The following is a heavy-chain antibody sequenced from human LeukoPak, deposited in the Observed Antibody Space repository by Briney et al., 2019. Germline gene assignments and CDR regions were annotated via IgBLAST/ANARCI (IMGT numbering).Heavy chain of an antibody. CDR2: IYYSGST. V-gene: IGHV4-31*02. J-gene: IGHJ5*02. Sequence: LRLSCAASGFTFSSYSMDWVRQHPGKGLEWIGYIYYSGSTYYNPSLKSRVTISVDTSKNQFSLKLSSVTAADTAVYYCARVRIVVVPAAKDWFDPWGQGTLVTVSS. D-gene: IGHD2-2*01. CDR1: GFTFSSYS. CDR3: ARVRIVVVPAAKDWFDP.